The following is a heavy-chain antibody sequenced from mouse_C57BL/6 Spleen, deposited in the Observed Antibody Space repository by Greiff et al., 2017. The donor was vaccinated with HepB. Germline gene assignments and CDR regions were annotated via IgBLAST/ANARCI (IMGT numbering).Heavy chain of an antibody. CDR2: IDPEDGDT. Sequence: EVQLQQSGAELVRPGASVKLSCTASGFNIKDYYMHWVKQRPEQGLEWIGRIDPEDGDTEYAPKFQGKATMTADTSSNTAYLQLSSLTSEDTAVYYCTTWNYYGSSPYYFDYWGQGTTLTVSS. D-gene: IGHD1-1*01. CDR1: GFNIKDYY. V-gene: IGHV14-1*01. J-gene: IGHJ2*01. CDR3: TTWNYYGSSPYYFDY.